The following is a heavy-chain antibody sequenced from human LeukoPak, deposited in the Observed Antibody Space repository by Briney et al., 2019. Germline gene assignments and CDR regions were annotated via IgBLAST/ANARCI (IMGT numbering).Heavy chain of an antibody. J-gene: IGHJ4*02. Sequence: KPSETLSLTCAVSGGSISSSNWWSWVRQPPGKGLEWIGEIYHSGSTNYNPSLKSRVTISVDKSKNQFSLKLSSVTAADTAVYYCASCSYGGNPPDDYWGQGTLVTVSS. CDR1: GGSISSSNW. CDR2: IYHSGST. D-gene: IGHD4-23*01. V-gene: IGHV4-4*02. CDR3: ASCSYGGNPPDDY.